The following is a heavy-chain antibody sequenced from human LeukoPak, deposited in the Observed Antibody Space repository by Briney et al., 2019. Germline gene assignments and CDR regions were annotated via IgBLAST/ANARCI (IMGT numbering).Heavy chain of an antibody. CDR3: AKHLKRWQQLRWFDP. J-gene: IGHJ5*02. Sequence: PGGSLRLSCAASGFTFSSYAMSWVRQAPGKGLEWVSAISGSGGSTYYADSVKGRFTISRDNSKNTLYLQMNSLRAEQKAVYYCAKHLKRWQQLRWFDPWGQGTLVTVSS. V-gene: IGHV3-23*01. CDR1: GFTFSSYA. CDR2: ISGSGGST. D-gene: IGHD6-13*01.